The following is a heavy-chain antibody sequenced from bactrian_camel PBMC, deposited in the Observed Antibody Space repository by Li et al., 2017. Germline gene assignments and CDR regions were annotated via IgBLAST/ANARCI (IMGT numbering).Heavy chain of an antibody. CDR2: IDNDGET. CDR1: GYTYNRNC. CDR3: AEGRGSRGEHCYSLNY. V-gene: IGHV3S53*01. D-gene: IGHD6*01. Sequence: HVQLVESGGGSVQAGGSLRLSCAASGYTYNRNCMAWFRQAPGKEREGVAAIDNDGETNYAASMKDRFTISRDNAKDTVYLQMNNLQPEDTAMYYCAEGRGSRGEHCYSLNYWGQGTQVTVS. J-gene: IGHJ4*01.